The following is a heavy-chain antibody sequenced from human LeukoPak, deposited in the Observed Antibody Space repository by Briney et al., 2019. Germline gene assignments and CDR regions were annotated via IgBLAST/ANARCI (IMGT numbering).Heavy chain of an antibody. CDR2: IYYSGST. CDR1: GGSISSSSYY. D-gene: IGHD2-15*01. J-gene: IGHJ6*02. CDR3: ARSGCSGGGCSVYYYYGMDV. Sequence: SETLSLTCTVSGGSISSSSYYWGWIRQPPGKGLEWIGYIYYSGSTNYNPSLKSRVTISVDTSKNQFSLKLSSVTAADTAVYHCARSGCSGGGCSVYYYYGMDVWGQGTTVTVSS. V-gene: IGHV4-61*05.